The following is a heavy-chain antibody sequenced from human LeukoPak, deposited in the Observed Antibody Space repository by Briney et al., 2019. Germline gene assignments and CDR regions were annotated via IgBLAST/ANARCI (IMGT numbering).Heavy chain of an antibody. Sequence: PSETLSLTCTVSGGSISSGGYYWSWIRQHPGKGLEWIGYIYYSGCTYYKPSLKSRVTISVDTSKNQFSLKLSSVTAADTAVYYCARASAFFGVVILSGWFDPWGQGTLVTVSS. J-gene: IGHJ5*02. D-gene: IGHD3-3*01. CDR3: ARASAFFGVVILSGWFDP. V-gene: IGHV4-31*03. CDR1: GGSISSGGYY. CDR2: IYYSGCT.